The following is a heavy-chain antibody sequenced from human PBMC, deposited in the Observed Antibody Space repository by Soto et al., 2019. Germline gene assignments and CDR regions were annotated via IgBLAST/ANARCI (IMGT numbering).Heavy chain of an antibody. CDR3: AKDLALGFWTGNYYFDH. CDR1: GFTFKDNG. Sequence: QVQLVESGGGVVQPGRSLRLSCAASGFTFKDNGMHWVRQAPGKGLEWVAIISYHGNNQYYADSVKGRFTISRDNSDNTLYLEMNSLRPEETAVYYCAKDLALGFWTGNYYFDHWGQGTLVTVSS. CDR2: ISYHGNNQ. V-gene: IGHV3-30*18. J-gene: IGHJ4*02. D-gene: IGHD3-3*01.